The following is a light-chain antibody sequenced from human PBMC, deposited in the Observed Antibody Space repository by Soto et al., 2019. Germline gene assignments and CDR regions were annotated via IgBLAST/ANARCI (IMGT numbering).Light chain of an antibody. CDR2: GTS. J-gene: IGKJ4*01. Sequence: EIVMTQSPATLSVSPGERATLSCRASQSVSSNLAWYQQKPGQAPSLLIYGTSSRATGIPDRFRGSGSGTDFTLTISRLEPEDFAVYYCQQYGSSPLTFGGGTKVDIK. CDR3: QQYGSSPLT. V-gene: IGKV3-20*01. CDR1: QSVSSN.